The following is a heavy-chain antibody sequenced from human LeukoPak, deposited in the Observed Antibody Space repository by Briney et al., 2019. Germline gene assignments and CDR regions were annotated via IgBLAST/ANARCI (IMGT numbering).Heavy chain of an antibody. D-gene: IGHD2-15*01. Sequence: SETLSFTCTVSGGSISSYYWSWIRQPPGKGLEWIGYIYYSGSTNYNPSLKSRVTISVDTSKNQFSLKLSSVTAADTAVYYCASGYCSGGSCEFDAFDIWGQGTMVTVSS. V-gene: IGHV4-59*01. CDR1: GGSISSYY. J-gene: IGHJ3*02. CDR2: IYYSGST. CDR3: ASGYCSGGSCEFDAFDI.